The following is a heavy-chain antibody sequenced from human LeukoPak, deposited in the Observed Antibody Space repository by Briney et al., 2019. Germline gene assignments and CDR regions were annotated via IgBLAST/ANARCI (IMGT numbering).Heavy chain of an antibody. Sequence: GGSLRLSCAASGFTFIDYDMHWVRQVIGKGLEWVSAIGIRGDTHYSGSVKGRFTISRENAESSLYLKMNSLRAEDTAVYYCARGGIQVSGIDEFDYWGQGTLVTVSS. D-gene: IGHD6-19*01. CDR1: GFTFIDYD. J-gene: IGHJ4*02. CDR3: ARGGIQVSGIDEFDY. V-gene: IGHV3-13*01. CDR2: IGIRGDT.